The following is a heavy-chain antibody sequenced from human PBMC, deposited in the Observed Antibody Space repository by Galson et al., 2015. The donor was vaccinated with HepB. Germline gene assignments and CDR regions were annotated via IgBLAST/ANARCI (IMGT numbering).Heavy chain of an antibody. J-gene: IGHJ3*02. Sequence: SLRLSCADSEVTFSNYGMDWVRQAPGKGLEWVAAISYDGSAKYYADSVTGRFTISRDKSKNTLFLQMNSLKPEDTALYYCARGRAWGYSSSYYVGPLLDIWGQGTMVTVSS. CDR3: ARGRAWGYSSSYYVGPLLDI. CDR2: ISYDGSAK. CDR1: EVTFSNYG. V-gene: IGHV3-30*04. D-gene: IGHD6-13*01.